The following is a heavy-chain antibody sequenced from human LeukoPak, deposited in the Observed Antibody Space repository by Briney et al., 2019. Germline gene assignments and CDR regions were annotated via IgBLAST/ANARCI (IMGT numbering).Heavy chain of an antibody. CDR2: IYHSGST. CDR3: ARGNDYYYYMDV. Sequence: SQTLSLTCTVSGGSISSGGYYWSWIRQPPGKGLEWIGYIYHSGSTYYNPSLKSRVTISVDRSKNQFSLKLSSVTAADTAVYYCARGNDYYYYMDVWGKGTTVTVSS. V-gene: IGHV4-30-2*01. CDR1: GGSISSGGYY. J-gene: IGHJ6*03. D-gene: IGHD1-1*01.